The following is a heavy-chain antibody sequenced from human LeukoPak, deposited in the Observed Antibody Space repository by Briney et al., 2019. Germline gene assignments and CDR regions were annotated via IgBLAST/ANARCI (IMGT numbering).Heavy chain of an antibody. CDR2: IYYSGST. Sequence: PSETLSLTCTVPGGSISSGDYYWSWIRQPPGKGLEWIGYIYYSGSTYYNPSLKSRVTISVDTSKNQFSLKLSSVTAADTAVYYCASTATYYYDSSGYYRYSYYYMDVWGKGITVTVSS. J-gene: IGHJ6*03. V-gene: IGHV4-30-4*08. CDR3: ASTATYYYDSSGYYRYSYYYMDV. D-gene: IGHD3-22*01. CDR1: GGSISSGDYY.